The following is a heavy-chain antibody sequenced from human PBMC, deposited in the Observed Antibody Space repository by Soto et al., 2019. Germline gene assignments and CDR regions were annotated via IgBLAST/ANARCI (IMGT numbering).Heavy chain of an antibody. D-gene: IGHD1-1*01. Sequence: ASVKVSCKASGYTFTGYYMHWVRQAPGQGLEWMGWINPNSGGTNYAQKFQGGVTMTRDTSISTAYMELSRLRSDDTAVYYCARDSTSRGRERKYFQHWGQGTLVTVSS. CDR3: ARDSTSRGRERKYFQH. CDR1: GYTFTGYY. CDR2: INPNSGGT. V-gene: IGHV1-2*02. J-gene: IGHJ1*01.